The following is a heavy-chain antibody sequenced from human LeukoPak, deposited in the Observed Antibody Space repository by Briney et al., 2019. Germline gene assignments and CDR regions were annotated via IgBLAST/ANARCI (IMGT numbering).Heavy chain of an antibody. D-gene: IGHD3-22*01. CDR3: AQADGYYDSSGYLWAFDI. CDR1: GFTFSSYS. J-gene: IGHJ3*02. V-gene: IGHV3-30*02. Sequence: GGSLRLSCAASGFTFSSYSMHWVRQAPGKGLEWVAFIRYDGSNKYYADSVKGRFTISRDNSKNTLYLQMNSLRAEDTAVYYCAQADGYYDSSGYLWAFDIWGQGTMVTVSS. CDR2: IRYDGSNK.